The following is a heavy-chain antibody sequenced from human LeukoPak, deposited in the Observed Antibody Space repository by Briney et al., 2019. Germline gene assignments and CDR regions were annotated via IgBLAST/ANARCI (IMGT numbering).Heavy chain of an antibody. D-gene: IGHD3-10*01. Sequence: GGSLRLSCAASGFTFSDYYMSWIRQAPGKGLEWVSYISSSGSTIYYADSVKGRSTISRDNAKNSLYLQMNSLRAEDTAVYYXXXXKHYSSGIDYWGQGTLVTVSS. CDR1: GFTFSDYY. V-gene: IGHV3-11*01. CDR2: ISSSGSTI. CDR3: XXXKHYSSGIDY. J-gene: IGHJ4*02.